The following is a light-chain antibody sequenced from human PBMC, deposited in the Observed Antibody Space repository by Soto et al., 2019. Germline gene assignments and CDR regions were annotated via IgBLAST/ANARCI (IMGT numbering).Light chain of an antibody. CDR3: QQYDNVFT. V-gene: IGKV1-5*01. CDR1: QRIGSW. J-gene: IGKJ5*01. CDR2: DAS. Sequence: DIQMTLSPSALSAPVGERVTPTCRASQRIGSWLAWSQQKPGKAPKVLIYDASSLESGVPSRFSGSGYGTDFTFTISSLQPEDIATYYCQQYDNVFTFGQGTRLEIK.